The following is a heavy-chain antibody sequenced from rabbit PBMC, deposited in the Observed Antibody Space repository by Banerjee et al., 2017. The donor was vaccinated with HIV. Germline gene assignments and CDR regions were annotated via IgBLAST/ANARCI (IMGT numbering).Heavy chain of an antibody. Sequence: QEQLEESGGDLVKPEGSLTLTCTASGFSFSSIYWICWVRQAPGKGLEWIGCINTGSAGTAYASWAKGRFTISQTSSTTVTLKMTSLTAADTATYFCARGVYPGSSYYKDAFDPWGPGTLVTVS. V-gene: IGHV1S45*01. CDR2: INTGSAGT. CDR1: GFSFSSIYW. D-gene: IGHD8-1*01. CDR3: ARGVYPGSSYYKDAFDP. J-gene: IGHJ2*01.